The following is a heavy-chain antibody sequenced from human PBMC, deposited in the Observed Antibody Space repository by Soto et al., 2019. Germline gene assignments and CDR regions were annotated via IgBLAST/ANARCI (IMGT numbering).Heavy chain of an antibody. D-gene: IGHD6-19*01. CDR2: ISSDGSNL. CDR1: GFSFTSYW. Sequence: GGSLRLSCAASGFSFTSYWMHWVRQAPGKGLMWVSRISSDGSNLIHADSVKGRFTVSRDNAKNTLYLQMKSLRAEDTAVYYCARDKTVSGPSTVDYWGQGTLVTVSS. J-gene: IGHJ4*02. V-gene: IGHV3-74*01. CDR3: ARDKTVSGPSTVDY.